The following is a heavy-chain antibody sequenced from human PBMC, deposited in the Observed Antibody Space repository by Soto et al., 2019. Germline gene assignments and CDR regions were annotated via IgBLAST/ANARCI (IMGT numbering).Heavy chain of an antibody. V-gene: IGHV3-13*01. CDR2: IGTAGDT. CDR3: ARWSPEYCSSTSCYGAFDI. J-gene: IGHJ3*02. D-gene: IGHD2-2*01. Sequence: GGSLRLSCAASGFTFSSYDMHWVRQATGKGLEWVSAIGTAGDTYYPGSVKGRFTISRENAKNSLFLQVNSLRAGDTAAYYFARWSPEYCSSTSCYGAFDIWGQGTMVTVSS. CDR1: GFTFSSYD.